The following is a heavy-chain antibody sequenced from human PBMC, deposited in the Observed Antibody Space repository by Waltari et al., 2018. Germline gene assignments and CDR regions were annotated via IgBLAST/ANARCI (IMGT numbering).Heavy chain of an antibody. CDR1: GYSISSGYY. J-gene: IGHJ4*02. Sequence: QVQLQESGPGLVKPSATLSLTCTVSGYSISSGYYWGWTRQPPGKGLEWIGSIYHSGSTYYNPSLKSRVTISVDTSKNQFSLKLSSVTAADTSMYYCVRHARTTSGGKHFDHWGQGMLVTVSP. D-gene: IGHD2-15*01. V-gene: IGHV4-38-2*02. CDR3: VRHARTTSGGKHFDH. CDR2: IYHSGST.